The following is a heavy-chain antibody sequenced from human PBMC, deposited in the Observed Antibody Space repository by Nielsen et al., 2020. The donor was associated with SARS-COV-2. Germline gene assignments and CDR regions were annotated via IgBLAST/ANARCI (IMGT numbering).Heavy chain of an antibody. Sequence: SQTLSLTCAVYGGSFSSYYWGWIRQPPGKGLEWIGSIYYSGSTYYSPSLKSRVTISVDTSKNQFSLKLSSVTAADTAVYYCARREGYYYDSSGYYSYYFDYWGQGTLVTVSS. D-gene: IGHD3-22*01. J-gene: IGHJ4*02. CDR3: ARREGYYYDSSGYYSYYFDY. CDR2: IYYSGST. CDR1: GGSFSSYY. V-gene: IGHV4-39*01.